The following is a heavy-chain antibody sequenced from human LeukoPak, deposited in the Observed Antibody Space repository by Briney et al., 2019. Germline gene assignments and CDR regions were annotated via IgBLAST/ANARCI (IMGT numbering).Heavy chain of an antibody. CDR1: GDSITSGDYY. D-gene: IGHD2-2*01. CDR2: IYYIGNT. CDR3: ACERYCSSTRCYTKRYIDP. J-gene: IGHJ5*02. V-gene: IGHV4-30-4*08. Sequence: PSETLFLTCTVSGDSITSGDYYWSWIRQTPGKGLEWIGYIYYIGNTYYNPSLKSRVTISVDTSKNQFSLELSSVTAADTAVYFCACERYCSSTRCYTKRYIDPWGQGTLVTVSS.